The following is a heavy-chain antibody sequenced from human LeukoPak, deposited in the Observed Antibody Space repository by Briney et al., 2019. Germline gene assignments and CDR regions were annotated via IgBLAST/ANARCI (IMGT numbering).Heavy chain of an antibody. V-gene: IGHV1-46*01. Sequence: ASVKVSCKASGYTFTSYYMHWVRQAPGQGLEWMGIINPGGGSTSYAQKFQGRVTMTRDTSTSTVYMELSSLRSEDTAVYYCARTYRYDSSGYYSLYYWGQGTLVTVSS. D-gene: IGHD3-22*01. CDR2: INPGGGST. J-gene: IGHJ4*02. CDR3: ARTYRYDSSGYYSLYY. CDR1: GYTFTSYY.